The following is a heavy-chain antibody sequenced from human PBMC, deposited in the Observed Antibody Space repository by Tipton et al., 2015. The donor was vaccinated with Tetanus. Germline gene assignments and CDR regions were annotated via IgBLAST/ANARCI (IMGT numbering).Heavy chain of an antibody. CDR3: ARRLGPYTGDHFWHFDL. V-gene: IGHV5-51*01. CDR1: GYSFNIYW. J-gene: IGHJ2*01. Sequence: QLVQSGAEVKKPGESLKISCSGSGYSFNIYWLAWVRQMPGKGLEWMGIIYPDDSDTRYSPSFQGQVTISADKSTTTAYLQWSSLEAWDTAMYYCARRLGPYTGDHFWHFDLWGRGTLVTVSS. CDR2: IYPDDSDT. D-gene: IGHD7-27*01.